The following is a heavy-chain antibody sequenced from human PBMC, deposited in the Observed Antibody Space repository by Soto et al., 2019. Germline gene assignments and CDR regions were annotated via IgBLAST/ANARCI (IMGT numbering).Heavy chain of an antibody. CDR2: IYFTGST. D-gene: IGHD4-17*01. Sequence: QVQLQESGPGLVKPSQTLSLTCTVSGGSISSNNYYWTWIRQPPGKGLEWIGYIYFTGSTYYNPSLMCRVTISLDTSKIQFSLKLSSVTAADTAVYYCARDHLGSTTVGLGWFDPWGHGTLVTVSS. V-gene: IGHV4-30-4*01. CDR1: GGSISSNNYY. CDR3: ARDHLGSTTVGLGWFDP. J-gene: IGHJ5*02.